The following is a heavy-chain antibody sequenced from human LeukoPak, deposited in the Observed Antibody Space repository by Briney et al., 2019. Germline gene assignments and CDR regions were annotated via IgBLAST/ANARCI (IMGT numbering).Heavy chain of an antibody. J-gene: IGHJ4*02. CDR3: AKGGYSIDY. V-gene: IGHV3-30*18. Sequence: PGGSLRLSCAASGFTFSSYDMHWVRQAPGKGLEWVAVISYDGSNKYYADSVKGRFTISRDNSKNTLYLQMNSLRAEDTAVYYCAKGGYSIDYWGRGTLVTVSS. CDR1: GFTFSSYD. CDR2: ISYDGSNK. D-gene: IGHD5-18*01.